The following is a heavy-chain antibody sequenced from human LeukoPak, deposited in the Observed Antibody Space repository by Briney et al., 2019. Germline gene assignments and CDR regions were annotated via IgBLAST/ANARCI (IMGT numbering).Heavy chain of an antibody. CDR3: ASTMVRGVARYYYYGMDV. V-gene: IGHV5-51*03. CDR2: IYPGDSDT. CDR1: GYSFTSCW. J-gene: IGHJ6*02. Sequence: GESRKISCKGSGYSFTSCWIGWVRQMPGKGLEWMGIIYPGDSDTRYSPSFQGQVTISADKSISTAYLQWSSLKASDTAMYYCASTMVRGVARYYYYGMDVWGQGSTVTVSS. D-gene: IGHD3-10*01.